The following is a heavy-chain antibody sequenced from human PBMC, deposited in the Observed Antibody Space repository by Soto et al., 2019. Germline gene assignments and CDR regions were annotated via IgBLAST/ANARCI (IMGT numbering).Heavy chain of an antibody. J-gene: IGHJ6*02. Sequence: QVHLVQSGAEVMRPGASVKVSCEASGYTFSDYYLHWVRQAPGQGLEWMGWINPNSGGTIYAQKFQGRVTLTRDTSIRTAYMELSSLRSDDTAVYYCARVFPPGGDTGPDPIRDRYYYYYGMDVWGQGTMVTVPS. CDR1: GYTFSDYY. CDR3: ARVFPPGGDTGPDPIRDRYYYYYGMDV. D-gene: IGHD3-10*01. V-gene: IGHV1-2*02. CDR2: INPNSGGT.